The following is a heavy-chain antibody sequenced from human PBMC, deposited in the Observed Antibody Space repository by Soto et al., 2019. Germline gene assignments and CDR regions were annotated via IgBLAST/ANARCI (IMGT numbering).Heavy chain of an antibody. V-gene: IGHV4-39*01. D-gene: IGHD3-16*02. CDR3: VRHTMGYDYVWGSYRYFDS. Sequence: SETLSLTCTVSGGSISSSSYYWGWIRQPPGKGLEWIGSIYYSGSTYYNPSLKSRVTISVDTSKNQFSLKLSSVTAADTAVYYCVRHTMGYDYVWGSYRYFDSWGQGTLVTVSS. J-gene: IGHJ4*02. CDR2: IYYSGST. CDR1: GGSISSSSYY.